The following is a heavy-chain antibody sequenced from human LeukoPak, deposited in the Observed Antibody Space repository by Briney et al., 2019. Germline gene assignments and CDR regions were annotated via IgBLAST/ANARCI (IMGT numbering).Heavy chain of an antibody. V-gene: IGHV3-23*01. J-gene: IGHJ5*02. D-gene: IGHD6-13*01. Sequence: GGSLRLSCAASGFTFSSYAMSWVRQAPGKGLEWVSAISGSGGSTYYADSVKGRFTISRDNSKNTLYLQMNSLRAEDTAVYYCASPFKVIGTSGTGYFDPWGQGTLVTVSS. CDR2: ISGSGGST. CDR1: GFTFSSYA. CDR3: ASPFKVIGTSGTGYFDP.